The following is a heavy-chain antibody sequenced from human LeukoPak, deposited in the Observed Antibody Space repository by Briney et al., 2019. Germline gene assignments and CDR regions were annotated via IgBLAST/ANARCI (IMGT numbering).Heavy chain of an antibody. CDR2: ITHSGST. D-gene: IGHD3-22*01. J-gene: IGHJ4*02. CDR3: ARADYYYDSSCYRTLAHGY. V-gene: IGHV4-34*01. Sequence: SETLSLTWAVYGASFRGYYWSWIRQPPGKGLEWIGEITHSGSTNYNPSLKSRVTISVDTSKNQFSLKLSSVTAADTAVYYCARADYYYDSSCYRTLAHGYCGQGTLVTVSS. CDR1: GASFRGYY.